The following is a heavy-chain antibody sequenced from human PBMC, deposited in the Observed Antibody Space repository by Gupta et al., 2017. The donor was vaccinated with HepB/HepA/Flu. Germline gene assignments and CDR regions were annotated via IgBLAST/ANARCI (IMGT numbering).Heavy chain of an antibody. CDR3: AKGPFTIVGATYYYDY. CDR2: ISGSGGST. J-gene: IGHJ4*02. Sequence: EVQLLESVVGLVQPGGSLRRSCAASGFSFSSYAMSWVCQAPGKGLEWVSAISGSGGSTYYADSVKCRFTMTRDNSKNTLYLKMNSLRHKNTAVDDCAKGPFTIVGATYYYDYWGQGTLVTVSS. CDR1: GFSFSSYA. V-gene: IGHV3-23*01. D-gene: IGHD1-26*01.